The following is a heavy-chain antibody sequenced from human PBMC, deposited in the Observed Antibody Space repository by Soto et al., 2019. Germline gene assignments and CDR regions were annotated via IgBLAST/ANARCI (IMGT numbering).Heavy chain of an antibody. Sequence: TGVSLRLSCAASGFTFSSYWMSWVRQAPGKGLEWVANIKQDGSEKYYVDSVKGRFTISRDNAKNSLYLQMNSLRAEDTAVYYCARDLKVGGVGVPADYYYYYYGMDVWGHGTTVIVSS. D-gene: IGHD2-2*01. CDR3: ARDLKVGGVGVPADYYYYYYGMDV. J-gene: IGHJ6*02. CDR2: IKQDGSEK. CDR1: GFTFSSYW. V-gene: IGHV3-7*01.